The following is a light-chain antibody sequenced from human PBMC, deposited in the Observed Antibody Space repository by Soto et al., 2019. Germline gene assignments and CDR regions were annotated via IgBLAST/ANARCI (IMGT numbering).Light chain of an antibody. Sequence: QSVLTQPPSASGTPGQRVTISCSGGSSNIGTNAVNWYQQLPGTAPKLLIYNNNQRPSGVPDRFSGSKSGTSASLAISGLQSEEEADYYSAAWDDSVDGYVFGTGTKVTVL. CDR3: AAWDDSVDGYV. J-gene: IGLJ1*01. CDR2: NNN. V-gene: IGLV1-44*01. CDR1: SSNIGTNA.